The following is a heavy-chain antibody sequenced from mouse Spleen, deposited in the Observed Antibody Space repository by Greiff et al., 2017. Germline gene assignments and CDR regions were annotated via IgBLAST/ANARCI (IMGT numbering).Heavy chain of an antibody. D-gene: IGHD1-2*01. CDR3: TRLTTTADY. CDR1: GYTFTSYW. Sequence: QVQLQQPGAELVKPGASVKMSCKASGYTFTSYWMHWVKQRPGQGLEWIGVIDPSDSYTSYNQKFKGKATLTVDTSSSTAYMQLSSLTSEDSAVYYCTRLTTTADYWGQGTTLTVSS. J-gene: IGHJ2*01. CDR2: IDPSDSYT. V-gene: IGHV1S127*01.